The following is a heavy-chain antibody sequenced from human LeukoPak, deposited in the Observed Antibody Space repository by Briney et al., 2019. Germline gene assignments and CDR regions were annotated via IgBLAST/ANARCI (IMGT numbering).Heavy chain of an antibody. Sequence: SETLSLTCTVSGGSISSSSYYWGWIRQPPGKGLEWIGRIHTSGSTNYNPSLKSRVTISVDTSKNQFSLKLSSVTAADTAVYYCARDKSEMAPFDYWGQGTLVTVSS. D-gene: IGHD5-24*01. CDR3: ARDKSEMAPFDY. CDR1: GGSISSSSYY. V-gene: IGHV4-39*07. J-gene: IGHJ4*02. CDR2: IHTSGST.